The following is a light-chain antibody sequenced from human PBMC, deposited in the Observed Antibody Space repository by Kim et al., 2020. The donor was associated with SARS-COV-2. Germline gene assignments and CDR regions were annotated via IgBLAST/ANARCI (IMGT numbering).Light chain of an antibody. V-gene: IGKV3-20*01. CDR1: QSVISN. J-gene: IGKJ2*01. CDR3: QQHDNSLYT. Sequence: EIVMTQSPGTLSVSPGERATLSCRASQSVISNLAWYQQKPGQAPRLLIYGVSSRATGIPDRFSGSGSGTDFTLTISRLEPEDFAVYYCQQHDNSLYTFGQGTKLEIK. CDR2: GVS.